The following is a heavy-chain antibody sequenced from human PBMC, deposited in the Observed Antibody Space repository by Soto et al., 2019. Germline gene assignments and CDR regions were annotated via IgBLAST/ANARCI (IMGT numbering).Heavy chain of an antibody. CDR2: ISWDGGST. V-gene: IGHV3-43*01. D-gene: IGHD5-18*01. CDR3: AKYSYGSSYFDY. J-gene: IGHJ4*02. CDR1: GFTFDDYT. Sequence: EVQLVESGGVVVQPGGSLRLSCAASGFTFDDYTMHWVRQAPGKGLEWVSLISWDGGSTYYADSVKGRFTISRDNSKNSLYLQMNSLRTEDTAVYYCAKYSYGSSYFDYWGQGTLVTVSS.